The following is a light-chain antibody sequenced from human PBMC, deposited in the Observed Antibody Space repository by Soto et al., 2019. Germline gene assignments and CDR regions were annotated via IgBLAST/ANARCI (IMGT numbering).Light chain of an antibody. CDR1: QSVSSNY. CDR3: QQRSNWPPIT. CDR2: DAS. J-gene: IGKJ5*01. Sequence: ETVLTQSPGTLSLSPGERATLSCRARQSVSSNYLAWYQQNHGQAPRLLIYDASNRATGIPARFSGSGSGTDFTLTISSLEPEDFAVYYCQQRSNWPPITFGQGTRLEN. V-gene: IGKV3-11*01.